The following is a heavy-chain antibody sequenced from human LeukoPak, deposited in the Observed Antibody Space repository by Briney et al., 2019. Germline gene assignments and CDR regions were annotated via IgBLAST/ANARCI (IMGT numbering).Heavy chain of an antibody. Sequence: SVKVSCKASGGTFSSYAISWVRQAPGQGLEWMGGIIPIFGTANYAQKFQGRVTITADESTSTAYMELSSLRSEDTAVYYCARGTLNWNDYYYYYMDVWGKGTTVTVSS. J-gene: IGHJ6*03. CDR2: IIPIFGTA. CDR3: ARGTLNWNDYYYYYMDV. CDR1: GGTFSSYA. V-gene: IGHV1-69*13. D-gene: IGHD1-1*01.